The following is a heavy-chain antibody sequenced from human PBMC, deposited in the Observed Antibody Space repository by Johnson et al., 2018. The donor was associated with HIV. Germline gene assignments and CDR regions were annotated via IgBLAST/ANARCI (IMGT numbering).Heavy chain of an antibody. V-gene: IGHV3-30-3*01. CDR1: GFTVSSNY. J-gene: IGHJ3*02. CDR2: ISYDGSNK. CDR3: ARNRWIGLDAFDI. D-gene: IGHD5-24*01. Sequence: QVQLVESGGGLIQPGGSLRLSCAASGFTVSSNYMSWVRQAPGKGLEWVALISYDGSNKYHADSVKGRFTITRDNSKNTLYLQMNSLRAEDTAVYYCARNRWIGLDAFDIWGQGTMVTVSS.